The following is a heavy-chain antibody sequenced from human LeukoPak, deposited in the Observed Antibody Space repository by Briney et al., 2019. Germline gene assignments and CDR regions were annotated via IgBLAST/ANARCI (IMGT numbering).Heavy chain of an antibody. V-gene: IGHV4-59*08. CDR2: IYYSGST. Sequence: PSETLSLTRIVSVGSLSDYHWNWLGPPPAKTLAWIGSIYYSGSTSYNLPLKRRVTISVHPSKNQYSLNLNSVPAEDTAVYYFARKVRSSLYNWFNPWGQRDLGTVSS. D-gene: IGHD6-6*01. CDR3: ARKVRSSLYNWFNP. CDR1: VGSLSDYH. J-gene: IGHJ5*02.